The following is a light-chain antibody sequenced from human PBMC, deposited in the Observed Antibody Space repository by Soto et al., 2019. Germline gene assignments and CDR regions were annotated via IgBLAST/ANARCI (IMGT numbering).Light chain of an antibody. V-gene: IGKV3-20*01. J-gene: IGKJ2*01. CDR2: GAS. CDR3: QQYNIWPYT. Sequence: EIVLTQSPGTLSLSPGERATLSCRASQSVSNNYLAWYQQKPGQAPRLLIYGASNRATGIPDRFSGSGSGTDFTLTISRLEPEDFAVYFCQQYNIWPYTFGQGTKGDIK. CDR1: QSVSNNY.